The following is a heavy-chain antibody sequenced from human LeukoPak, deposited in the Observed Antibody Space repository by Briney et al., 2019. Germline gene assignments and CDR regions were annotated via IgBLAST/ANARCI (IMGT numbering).Heavy chain of an antibody. CDR1: GFTVSSNY. V-gene: IGHV3-53*04. CDR3: ARDRGYYDSSGYYYALHAFDI. D-gene: IGHD3-22*01. Sequence: PGGSLRLSCAASGFTVSSNYMSWVRQAPGKGLEWVSVIYSGGSTYYADSVKGRFTISRHNSKNTLYLQMNSLRAEDTAVYYCARDRGYYDSSGYYYALHAFDIWGQGTMVTVSS. CDR2: IYSGGST. J-gene: IGHJ3*02.